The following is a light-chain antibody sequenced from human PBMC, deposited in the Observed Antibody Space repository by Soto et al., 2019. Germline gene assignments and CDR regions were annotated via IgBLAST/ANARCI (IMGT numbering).Light chain of an antibody. J-gene: IGLJ2*01. CDR3: AAWDDSRKGV. V-gene: IGLV1-44*01. CDR2: SNH. Sequence: QSVLTQAPSASGTPGQRVTISCSGSNSNIGSYTVNWYQQLPGMAPKLLIYSNHQRPSGVPDRFSGSKSGTSASLAISGLQSEDEAVYYCAAWDDSRKGVFGGGTKLTVL. CDR1: NSNIGSYT.